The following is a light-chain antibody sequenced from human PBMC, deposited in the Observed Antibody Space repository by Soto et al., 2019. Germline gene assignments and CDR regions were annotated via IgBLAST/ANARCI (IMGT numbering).Light chain of an antibody. CDR3: QQYNNWPRIYT. Sequence: EIVMTQSPATLSVSPGERATLSCRASQSVSSNLACYQQKPGQAPRLILYGASTMATGIPARFSGSWSGTQYTLAISSLQSEDLADYYCQQYNNWPRIYTFGQGTKLEIK. J-gene: IGKJ2*01. CDR2: GAS. V-gene: IGKV3-15*01. CDR1: QSVSSN.